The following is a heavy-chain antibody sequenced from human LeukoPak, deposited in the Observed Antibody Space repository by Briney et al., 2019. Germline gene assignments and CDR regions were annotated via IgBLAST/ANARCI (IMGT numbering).Heavy chain of an antibody. CDR3: TKPGGGGWYGYHFDS. D-gene: IGHD6-19*01. Sequence: PGGSLRLSCAASGFTFSNSGMHWVRQAPGKGLEWVAVTSYDGSNKYYADSVKGRFTISRDNSKNTLYQQMNSLRAEDAAVYYCTKPGGGGWYGYHFDSWGQGTLVTVSS. V-gene: IGHV3-30*18. CDR1: GFTFSNSG. J-gene: IGHJ4*02. CDR2: TSYDGSNK.